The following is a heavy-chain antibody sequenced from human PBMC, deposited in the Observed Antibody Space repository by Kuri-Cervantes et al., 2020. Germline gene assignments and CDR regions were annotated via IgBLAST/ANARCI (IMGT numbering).Heavy chain of an antibody. CDR3: ARSGTVVDP. V-gene: IGHV1-3*01. D-gene: IGHD2-21*01. J-gene: IGHJ5*02. CDR1: GYTFTSYA. CDR2: INAGNGNT. Sequence: ASVKVSCKASGYTFTSYAMHWVRQAPGQRLEWMGWINAGNGNTEYSQKFQGRVTLTRDTSASTAYMELSSLRSEDTAVYYCARSGTVVDPWGQGTLVTVSS.